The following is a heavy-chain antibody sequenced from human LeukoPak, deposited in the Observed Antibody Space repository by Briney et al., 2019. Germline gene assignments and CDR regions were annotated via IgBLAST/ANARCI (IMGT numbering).Heavy chain of an antibody. D-gene: IGHD3-9*01. CDR2: TSFDGSNQ. V-gene: IGHV3-30*18. CDR1: GFTFSTYG. Sequence: GGSLRLSCAASGFTFSTYGMHWVGQAPGKGLEWVAVTSFDGSNQYYADSVQGRFTISRDNFKTTLFLQMNSLRAEDTAVYYCAKGIRDFSWLPTFDWWGQGILVTVSS. J-gene: IGHJ4*02. CDR3: AKGIRDFSWLPTFDW.